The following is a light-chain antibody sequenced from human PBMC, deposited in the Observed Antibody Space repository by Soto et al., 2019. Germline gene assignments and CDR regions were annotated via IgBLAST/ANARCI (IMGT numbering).Light chain of an antibody. J-gene: IGLJ3*02. CDR3: QSYDSSLSGWV. CDR2: DVS. V-gene: IGLV2-14*01. Sequence: QSALTQPASVSGSPGQSITISCTGTSDDVGHYNYVSWYQQHPGKAPKLMIYDVSNRPSGISNRFSGSKSGNTASLTISGLQPEDEADYYCQSYDSSLSGWVFGGGTKLTVL. CDR1: SDDVGHYNY.